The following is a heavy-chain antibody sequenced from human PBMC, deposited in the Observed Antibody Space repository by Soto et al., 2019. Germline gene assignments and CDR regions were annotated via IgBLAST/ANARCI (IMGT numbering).Heavy chain of an antibody. CDR3: ARDVDTAMVPGNWFDP. V-gene: IGHV1-69*13. CDR2: IIPIFGTA. J-gene: IGHJ5*02. CDR1: GGTFSSYA. D-gene: IGHD5-18*01. Sequence: SVKVSCKASGGTFSSYAISWVRQAPGQGLEWMGGIIPIFGTANYAQKFQGRVTITADESTSTAYMELSSLRSEDTAVYYCARDVDTAMVPGNWFDPWGQGALVTVSS.